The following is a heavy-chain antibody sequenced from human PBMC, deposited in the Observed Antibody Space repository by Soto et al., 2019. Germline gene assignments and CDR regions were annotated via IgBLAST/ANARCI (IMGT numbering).Heavy chain of an antibody. D-gene: IGHD2-15*01. CDR1: GGTFSSYA. CDR3: ARSKGYCSGGSCLNYYYYGMDV. V-gene: IGHV1-69*01. CDR2: IIPIFGTA. Sequence: QVQLVQSGAEVKKPGSSVKVSYKASGGTFSSYAISWVRQAPGQGLEWMGGIIPIFGTANYAQKFQGRVTITADESTSTAYMELSSLRSEDTAVYYCARSKGYCSGGSCLNYYYYGMDVWGQGTTVTVSS. J-gene: IGHJ6*02.